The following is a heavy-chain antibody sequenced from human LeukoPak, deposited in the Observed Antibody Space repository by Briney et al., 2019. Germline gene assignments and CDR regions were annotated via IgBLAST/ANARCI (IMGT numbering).Heavy chain of an antibody. CDR1: GFTFSSYW. CDR2: IKRKTEGGTT. J-gene: IGHJ4*02. V-gene: IGHV3-15*07. CDR3: TTGNFGPY. Sequence: PGGSLRLSCAASGFTFSSYWMNWVRQAPGKGLEWVGRIKRKTEGGTTDYVAPVKGRFIISRDDSKNTLYLQMNSLKTEDTAFYYCTTGNFGPYWGQGTLVTVSS. D-gene: IGHD3-10*01.